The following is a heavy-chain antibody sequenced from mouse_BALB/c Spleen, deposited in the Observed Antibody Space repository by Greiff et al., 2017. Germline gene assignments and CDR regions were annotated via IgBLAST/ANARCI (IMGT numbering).Heavy chain of an antibody. V-gene: IGHV1-87*01. J-gene: IGHJ2*01. CDR3: ALYYYGSSPFDY. CDR1: GYSFTSYW. D-gene: IGHD1-1*01. CDR2: IYPGDGDT. Sequence: VQLQQSGAELVRPGASVKLSCKASGYSFTSYWMQWVKQRPGQGLEWIGAIYPGDGDTRYTQKFKGKATLTADKSSSTAYMQLSSLASEDSAVYYCALYYYGSSPFDYWGQGTTLTVSS.